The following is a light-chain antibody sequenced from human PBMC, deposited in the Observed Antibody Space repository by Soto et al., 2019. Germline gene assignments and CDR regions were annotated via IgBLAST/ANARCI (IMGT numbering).Light chain of an antibody. J-gene: IGLJ2*01. CDR3: CSYTSSSTLVV. CDR1: SSDVGVYNY. V-gene: IGLV2-14*03. CDR2: DVS. Sequence: QSALTQPASVSGSPGQSITISCTGTSSDVGVYNYVSWYQQHPGKAPKLMIYDVSNRPSGVSNRFSGSKSGNTASLTISGLQAEDEADYYCCSYTSSSTLVVFGGGTKVTVL.